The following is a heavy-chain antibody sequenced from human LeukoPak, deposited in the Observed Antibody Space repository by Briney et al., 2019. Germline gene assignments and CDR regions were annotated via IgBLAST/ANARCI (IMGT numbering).Heavy chain of an antibody. V-gene: IGHV3-64D*06. Sequence: PGRSLRLSCSASGFTFSSYAMHWVRQAPGKGLEYVSAISSNGGSTYYAGSVKGRFTISRDNSKNTLYLQMSSLRAEDTAVYYCVKGYDSSGYYPYYFDYWGQGTLVTVSS. CDR2: ISSNGGST. D-gene: IGHD3-22*01. J-gene: IGHJ4*02. CDR3: VKGYDSSGYYPYYFDY. CDR1: GFTFSSYA.